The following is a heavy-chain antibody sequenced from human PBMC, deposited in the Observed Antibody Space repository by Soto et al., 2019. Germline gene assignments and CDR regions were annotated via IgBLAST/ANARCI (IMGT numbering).Heavy chain of an antibody. Sequence: GGSLRLSCAASGFTFSSYDMHWVRQATGKGLEWVSAIGTAGDTYYPGSVKGRFTISRENAKNSLYLQMNSLRAGDTAVYYCARATPRPGSGNGMDVRGQGTTVTVSS. CDR2: IGTAGDT. D-gene: IGHD3-10*01. J-gene: IGHJ6*02. CDR1: GFTFSSYD. CDR3: ARATPRPGSGNGMDV. V-gene: IGHV3-13*01.